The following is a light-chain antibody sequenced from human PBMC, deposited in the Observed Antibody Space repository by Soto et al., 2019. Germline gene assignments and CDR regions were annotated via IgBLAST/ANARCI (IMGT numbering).Light chain of an antibody. Sequence: DIQMTQSPSTLSASVGDRVSITCRASQSITNWLAWYQQRPGKAPKLLIYAASTLQSGVPSRFSGSGSGTDFTLTISCLQSEDFATYYCQQYYSFPRKFGQGTKV. V-gene: IGKV1-5*01. CDR2: AAS. CDR1: QSITNW. J-gene: IGKJ1*01. CDR3: QQYYSFPRK.